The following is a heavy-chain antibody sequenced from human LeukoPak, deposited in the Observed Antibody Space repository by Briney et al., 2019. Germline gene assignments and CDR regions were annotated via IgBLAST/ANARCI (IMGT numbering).Heavy chain of an antibody. CDR1: GVSFSGYY. Sequence: PSETLSLTCAVYGVSFSGYYWSWIRQPPGKGLEWIGEINHSGSTNYNPSLKSRVTISVDTSKNQFSLKLSSVTAADTAVYYCARGRNFTVTTFYYFDYWGQGTLVTVSS. CDR2: INHSGST. J-gene: IGHJ4*02. V-gene: IGHV4-34*01. D-gene: IGHD4-17*01. CDR3: ARGRNFTVTTFYYFDY.